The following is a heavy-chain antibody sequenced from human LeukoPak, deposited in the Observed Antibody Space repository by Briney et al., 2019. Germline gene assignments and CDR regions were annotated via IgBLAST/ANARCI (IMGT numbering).Heavy chain of an antibody. V-gene: IGHV4-4*07. CDR2: VYSSGST. CDR3: AKGSRSFEY. D-gene: IGHD6-6*01. Sequence: PSDTLSLTCTVSGGAISGYYWSWIRQPAGKGLEWLGRVYSSGSTKYNPSLESRVTMSVDTSKNQFSLKLNFVTAADTAVYYCAKGSRSFEYWGQGALVTVSS. J-gene: IGHJ4*02. CDR1: GGAISGYY.